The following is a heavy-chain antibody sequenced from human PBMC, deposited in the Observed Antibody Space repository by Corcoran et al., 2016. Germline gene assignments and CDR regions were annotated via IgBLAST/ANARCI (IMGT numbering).Heavy chain of an antibody. D-gene: IGHD6-19*01. CDR3: AKDTASGWYNYYYGMDV. CDR2: ISYDGSNK. V-gene: IGHV3-30*18. J-gene: IGHJ6*02. CDR1: GFTFSSYG. Sequence: QVQLVESGGGVVQPGRSLRLSCAASGFTFSSYGMHWVRQAPGKGLEWVAVISYDGSNKYYADSVKGRFTISRDNSKNTLYLQMNSLRAEDTAVYYWAKDTASGWYNYYYGMDVWGQGTTVTVSS.